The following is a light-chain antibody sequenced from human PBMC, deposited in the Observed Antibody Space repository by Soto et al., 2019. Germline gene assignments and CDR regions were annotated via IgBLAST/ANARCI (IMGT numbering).Light chain of an antibody. CDR1: SSNIGAGYD. CDR3: QSYDSSLSGYVV. CDR2: GNS. Sequence: QPVLTQPPSVSGAPGQRVTISCTGSSSNIGAGYDVHWYQQLPGTAPKLLIHGNSNRPSGVPDRFSGSKSGTSASLAITGLQAEDEADYYGQSYDSSLSGYVVFGGGTKLTVL. V-gene: IGLV1-40*01. J-gene: IGLJ2*01.